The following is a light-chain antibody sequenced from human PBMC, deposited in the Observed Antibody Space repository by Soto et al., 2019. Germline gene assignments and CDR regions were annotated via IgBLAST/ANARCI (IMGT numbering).Light chain of an antibody. CDR3: QQYRRSSIT. CDR1: QSVSSDY. Sequence: EIVLTQSPGTLSVSPGERATLSCRASQSVSSDYLAWYQQKRGQAPGLLIYGASSRATGIPDRFSGSGSGTDFTLTITRLEPEDFAVYYCQQYRRSSITFGQGTRLEIK. V-gene: IGKV3-20*01. J-gene: IGKJ5*01. CDR2: GAS.